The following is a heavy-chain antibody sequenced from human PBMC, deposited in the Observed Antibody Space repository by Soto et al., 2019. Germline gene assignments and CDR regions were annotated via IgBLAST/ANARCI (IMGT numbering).Heavy chain of an antibody. CDR2: ISGSGGST. V-gene: IGHV3-23*01. Sequence: PGGSLRLSCAASGFTFSSYAMSWVRQAPGKGLEWVSAISGSGGSTYYADSVKGRFTISRDNSKNTLYLQMNSLRAEDTAVYYCAKGWGAAAGTLYYGMDVWGQGTTVTVSS. CDR1: GFTFSSYA. J-gene: IGHJ6*02. CDR3: AKGWGAAAGTLYYGMDV. D-gene: IGHD6-13*01.